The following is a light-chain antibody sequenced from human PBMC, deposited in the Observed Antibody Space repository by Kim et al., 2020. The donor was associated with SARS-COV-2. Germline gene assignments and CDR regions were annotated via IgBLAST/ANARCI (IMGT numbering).Light chain of an antibody. V-gene: IGKV1-12*01. CDR1: QGITRW. Sequence: DIQMTQSPSSVSASVGDTVTITCRASQGITRWLAWYQQKPGKAPKALIYGASTLQNGVPSRFSGSGSGTYFTLTINSVQPEDFATYDWQQDDSYRLTFGGGTKVDIK. CDR2: GAS. J-gene: IGKJ4*01. CDR3: QQDDSYRLT.